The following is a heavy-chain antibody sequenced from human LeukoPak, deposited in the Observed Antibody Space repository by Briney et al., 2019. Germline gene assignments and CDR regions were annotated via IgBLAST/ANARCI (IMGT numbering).Heavy chain of an antibody. CDR2: IYYSGDT. D-gene: IGHD6-19*01. CDR3: ARDELGGSSGLYQDY. J-gene: IGHJ4*02. V-gene: IGHV4-39*02. Sequence: SETLSLTCTVSGGSITSSSHYWGWIRQPPGKGLEWIGSIYYSGDTYYNPSLKSRVTISVDTSRSQFSLSLSSMTAADTAVYYCARDELGGSSGLYQDYWGQGTLVTVSS. CDR1: GGSITSSSHY.